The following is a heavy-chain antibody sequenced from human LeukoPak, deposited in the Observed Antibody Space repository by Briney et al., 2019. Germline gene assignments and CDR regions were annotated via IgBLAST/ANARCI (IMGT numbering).Heavy chain of an antibody. V-gene: IGHV4-30-4*08. D-gene: IGHD3-3*01. CDR3: ARDYTPGIAYFDY. Sequence: SQTLSLTCTVSGGSISSGDYYWSWIRQPPGKGLEWIGYIYYSGSTYYNPSLKGRVTISVDTSKNQFSLKLSSVTAADTAVYYCARDYTPGIAYFDYWGQGTLVTVSS. CDR1: GGSISSGDYY. CDR2: IYYSGST. J-gene: IGHJ4*02.